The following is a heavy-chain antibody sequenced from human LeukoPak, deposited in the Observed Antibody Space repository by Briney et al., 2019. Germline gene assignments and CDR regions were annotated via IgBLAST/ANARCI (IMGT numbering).Heavy chain of an antibody. CDR2: IKQDGSEK. Sequence: GGSLRLSCAASGFTFSSYWMSWVRQAPGKGLEWVANIKQDGSEKYYVDSVKGRFTISRDNAKNSLYLQMNSLRAEDTAVYYCARAAPSYYDILTEDAFDIWGQGTMVTVSS. V-gene: IGHV3-7*01. D-gene: IGHD3-9*01. CDR1: GFTFSSYW. CDR3: ARAAPSYYDILTEDAFDI. J-gene: IGHJ3*02.